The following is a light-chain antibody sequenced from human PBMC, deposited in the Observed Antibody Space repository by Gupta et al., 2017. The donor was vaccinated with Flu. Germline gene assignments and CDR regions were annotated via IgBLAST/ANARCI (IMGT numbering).Light chain of an antibody. V-gene: IGLV1-44*01. CDR1: SSNVGSNS. Sequence: QSVLSQPPSASGTPGQRVTISCSGSSSNVGSNSVSWYHQFPGTAPKFLIYNNDQRPSGVPHRFSCSTSGASASPATSRLPYEDEADYYYSKYDDSIDGFYVFGTGTKVTVL. CDR3: SKYDDSIDGFYV. CDR2: NND. J-gene: IGLJ1*01.